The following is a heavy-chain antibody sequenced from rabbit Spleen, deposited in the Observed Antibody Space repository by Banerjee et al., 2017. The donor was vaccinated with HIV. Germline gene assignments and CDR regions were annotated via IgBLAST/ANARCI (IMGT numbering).Heavy chain of an antibody. CDR2: IDSGSSGFT. V-gene: IGHV1S40*01. Sequence: QSLEESGGDLVKPGASLTLTCTASGVSFSSSSYMCWVRQAPGKGLEWIACIDSGSSGFTYFATWAKGRFTIPKTSSTTVTLQMTRLTAADTATYFCARDTGSSFSSYGMDLWGPGTLVTVS. J-gene: IGHJ6*01. D-gene: IGHD8-1*01. CDR1: GVSFSSSSY. CDR3: ARDTGSSFSSYGMDL.